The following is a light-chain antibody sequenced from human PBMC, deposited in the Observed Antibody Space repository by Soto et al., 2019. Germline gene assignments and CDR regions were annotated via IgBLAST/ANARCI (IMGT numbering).Light chain of an antibody. J-gene: IGKJ4*01. CDR1: QSVSSSY. CDR2: GAS. CDR3: QQYGSSPLT. V-gene: IGKV3-20*01. Sequence: EIVLTQSPGTLSLSPGERATLSCRASQSVSSSYLAWYQQKPGQAPRLLIYGASSRATGIPDRFSGSGSGTDFTLTISRLEPEDFALYYCQQYGSSPLTFGPGTKVEI.